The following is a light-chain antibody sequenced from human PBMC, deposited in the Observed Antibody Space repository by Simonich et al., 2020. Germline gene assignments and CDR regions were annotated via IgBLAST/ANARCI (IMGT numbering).Light chain of an antibody. CDR2: GAS. CDR3: QQYYSTPYT. Sequence: EIVLTQSPGTLSLSPGERAPLSCRASQGVSSSYLAWYRQKPGQAPRILIYGASSRATGIPDRFSGRGSGTDFTLTISRLEPEDFAVYYCQQYYSTPYTFGQGTKLEIK. V-gene: IGKV3-20*01. CDR1: QGVSSSY. J-gene: IGKJ2*01.